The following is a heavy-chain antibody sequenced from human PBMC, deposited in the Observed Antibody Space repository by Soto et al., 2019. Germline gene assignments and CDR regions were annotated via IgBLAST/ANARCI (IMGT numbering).Heavy chain of an antibody. CDR2: TYYSGST. V-gene: IGHV4-59*12. J-gene: IGHJ3*02. CDR1: GGSISSYY. D-gene: IGHD3-22*01. CDR3: ARDRYDSSAYYIDI. Sequence: SETLSLTCTVSGGSISSYYWSWIRQPPGKGLEWIGYTYYSGSTNYNPSLKSRVTISLDTSKNQFSLKLSSVTAADTAVYYCARDRYDSSAYYIDIWGQGTMVTVSS.